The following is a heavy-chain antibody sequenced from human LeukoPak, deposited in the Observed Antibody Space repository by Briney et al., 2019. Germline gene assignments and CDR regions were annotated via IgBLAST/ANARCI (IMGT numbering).Heavy chain of an antibody. CDR1: GFTFSSYG. D-gene: IGHD4/OR15-4a*01. CDR2: IRYDGIHE. Sequence: GGSLRLSCESSGFTFSSYGFHWVRQAPGKGLEWVAFIRYDGIHEFYADSVRGRFIISRDNSKNTLFLQMNSLRAEDAAVYYCAKDRQDYGAHWGQGALVTVSS. J-gene: IGHJ4*02. V-gene: IGHV3-30*02. CDR3: AKDRQDYGAH.